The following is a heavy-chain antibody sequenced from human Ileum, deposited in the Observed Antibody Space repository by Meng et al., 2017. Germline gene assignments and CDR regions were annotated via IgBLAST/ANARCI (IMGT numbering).Heavy chain of an antibody. V-gene: IGHV4-34*02. D-gene: IGHD6-6*01. CDR2: ISHSGST. Sequence: GQLQRGGAGLLKPSETLSLSWAANGGSFSGYYWSWIRQPPGKGLEWIGEISHSGSTHYNPSLKSRLTISVDTSNNQFSLKLNSVTAADTAVYYCARGGVAARLGTWGQGALVTVSS. CDR3: ARGGVAARLGT. CDR1: GGSFSGYY. J-gene: IGHJ4*02.